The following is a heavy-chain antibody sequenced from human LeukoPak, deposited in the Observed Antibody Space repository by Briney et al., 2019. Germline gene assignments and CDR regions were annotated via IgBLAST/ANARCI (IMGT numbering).Heavy chain of an antibody. Sequence: SETLSLTCTVSGGSISSGSYYWSWIRQPAGKGLEWIGRTYTSGSTNYNPSLKSRFTISVDTSKNQFSLKLSSVTAADTAVYYCAREVRDGYNFGYYYYYYYMDVWGKGTTVTISS. CDR3: AREVRDGYNFGYYYYYYYMDV. CDR1: GGSISSGSYY. CDR2: TYTSGST. D-gene: IGHD5-24*01. V-gene: IGHV4-61*02. J-gene: IGHJ6*03.